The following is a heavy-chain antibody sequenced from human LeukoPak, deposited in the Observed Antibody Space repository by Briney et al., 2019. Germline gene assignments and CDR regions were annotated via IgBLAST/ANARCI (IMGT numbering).Heavy chain of an antibody. CDR1: GYTFTSYG. CDR3: ARDLYDSSGYYIGDAFDI. CDR2: ISAYNGNT. V-gene: IGHV1-18*01. Sequence: ASVKVSCKASGYTFTSYGISWVRQAPGQGLEWMGWISAYNGNTNYAQKLQGRVTMTTDTSTSTAYMELRSLRSDDTAVYYCARDLYDSSGYYIGDAFDIWGQGTMVTVSS. J-gene: IGHJ3*02. D-gene: IGHD3-22*01.